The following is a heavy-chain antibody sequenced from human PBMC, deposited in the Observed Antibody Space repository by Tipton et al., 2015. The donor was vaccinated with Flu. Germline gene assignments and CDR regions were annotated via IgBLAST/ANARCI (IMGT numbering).Heavy chain of an antibody. V-gene: IGHV4-61*09. Sequence: TLSLTCTVSGGSISSSSYYWTWIRQPAGKGLEWIGQIYTSGSTKYNPSLKSRVTMSLDTSKNQFSLRLSSVTAADTAIYYCARDPFGGVPDYWGQGTLVTVSS. J-gene: IGHJ4*02. CDR1: GGSISSSSYY. CDR3: ARDPFGGVPDY. CDR2: IYTSGST. D-gene: IGHD2-8*02.